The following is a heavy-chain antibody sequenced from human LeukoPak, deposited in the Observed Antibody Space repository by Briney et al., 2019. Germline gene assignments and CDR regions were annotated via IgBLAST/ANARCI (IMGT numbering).Heavy chain of an antibody. D-gene: IGHD3-22*01. J-gene: IGHJ4*02. CDR2: ISYDGSNK. CDR3: AKDRGYYDSSGYSDY. Sequence: GGFLRLSCAASGFTFSSYGMHWVRQAPGKGLEWVAVISYDGSNKYYADSVKGRFTISRDNSKNTLYLQMNSLRAEDTAVYYCAKDRGYYDSSGYSDYWGQGTLVTVSS. CDR1: GFTFSSYG. V-gene: IGHV3-30*18.